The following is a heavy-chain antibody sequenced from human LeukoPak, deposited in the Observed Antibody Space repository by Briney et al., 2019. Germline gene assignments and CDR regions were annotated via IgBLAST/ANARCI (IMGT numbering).Heavy chain of an antibody. V-gene: IGHV3-30*02. D-gene: IGHD2-2*01. Sequence: GGSLRLSCAASGFTFSSYGMHWVREAPGKGLEWVAFIRYDGSNEYYADSVKGRFTISRDNSKNTLYLQMNSLRAEDTAVFYCAKDGCSATSCYFHYWGQGTLVTVSS. CDR2: IRYDGSNE. CDR3: AKDGCSATSCYFHY. J-gene: IGHJ4*02. CDR1: GFTFSSYG.